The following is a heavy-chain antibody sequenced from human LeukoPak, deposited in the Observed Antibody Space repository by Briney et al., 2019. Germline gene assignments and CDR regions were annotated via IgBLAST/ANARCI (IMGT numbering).Heavy chain of an antibody. CDR3: ARGFRGDNFDY. D-gene: IGHD7-27*01. Sequence: SQTLSLTCTVSGVSMNYYFWNWIRQPAGEGLQWIGRIHSSGTTNYNPSLKSRVTISVDTSKNQFSLKLSSVTAADTAVYFCARGFRGDNFDYWGQGTLVTVSS. J-gene: IGHJ4*02. CDR2: IHSSGTT. V-gene: IGHV4-4*07. CDR1: GVSMNYYF.